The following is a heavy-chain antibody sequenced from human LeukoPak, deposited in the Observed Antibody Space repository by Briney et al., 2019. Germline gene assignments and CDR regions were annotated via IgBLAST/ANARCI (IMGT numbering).Heavy chain of an antibody. J-gene: IGHJ4*02. CDR2: ISGSGGST. CDR1: GFTFSSYA. Sequence: GGSLRLSCAASGFTFSSYAMSWVRRAPGKGLEWVSAISGSGGSTYYADSVKGRLTISRDNSKNTLYPQMNSLRAEDTAVYYSANMGLFDYWGQGTLVTVSS. V-gene: IGHV3-23*01. D-gene: IGHD3-10*01. CDR3: ANMGLFDY.